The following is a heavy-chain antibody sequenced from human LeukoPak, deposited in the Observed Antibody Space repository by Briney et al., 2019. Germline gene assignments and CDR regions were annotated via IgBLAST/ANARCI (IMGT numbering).Heavy chain of an antibody. CDR3: ARESVGSSGSYRFDY. CDR1: GYTFTSYA. Sequence: ASVKVSCKASGYTFTSYAMHWVRQAPGQRLEWMGWINAGNGNTKYSQKFQGRVTITRDTSTSTAYMELSSLRSEDTAVYYCARESVGSSGSYRFDYWGQGTLVTVSS. J-gene: IGHJ4*02. V-gene: IGHV1-3*01. D-gene: IGHD3-10*01. CDR2: INAGNGNT.